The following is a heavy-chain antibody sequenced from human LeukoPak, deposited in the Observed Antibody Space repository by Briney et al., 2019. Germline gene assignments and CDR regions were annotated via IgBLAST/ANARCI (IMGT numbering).Heavy chain of an antibody. V-gene: IGHV1-2*02. D-gene: IGHD6-13*01. CDR2: INPNSGGT. CDR3: ARDRSRSWGKNWFDP. J-gene: IGHJ5*02. Sequence: ASVKVSCKASGYTFTGYYMHWVRQAPGQGLEWMGWINPNSGGTNYAQKFQGRVTMTRDTSISTAYMELSRLRSDDTAVYYCARDRSRSWGKNWFDPWGQGTLVTVSS. CDR1: GYTFTGYY.